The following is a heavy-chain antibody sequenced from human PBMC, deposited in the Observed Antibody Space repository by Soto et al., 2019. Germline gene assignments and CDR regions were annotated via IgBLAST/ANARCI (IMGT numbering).Heavy chain of an antibody. Sequence: ASVKVSCKASGYTFTIYYMHWVRQAPGQGLEWMGIINPSGGSTSYAQKFQGRVTMTRDTSTSTVYMELSSLRSDDTAVYYCARVRSTLLWFGEGGFDYWGQGTLVTVSS. J-gene: IGHJ4*02. CDR3: ARVRSTLLWFGEGGFDY. CDR2: INPSGGST. D-gene: IGHD3-10*01. CDR1: GYTFTIYY. V-gene: IGHV1-46*01.